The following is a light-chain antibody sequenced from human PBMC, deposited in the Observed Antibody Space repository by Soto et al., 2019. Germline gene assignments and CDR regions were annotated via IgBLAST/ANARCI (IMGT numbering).Light chain of an antibody. V-gene: IGKV1-39*01. CDR2: TAS. CDR3: QQSFSTPLN. CDR1: QDIRNY. J-gene: IGKJ4*01. Sequence: DIQMTQSPSSLSASVGDRVTITCRASQDIRNYLNWYHQEPGKAPNLLIYTASSLQSGVPSRFSGSGSGTDFTLTITSLQPEDLGAFYCQQSFSTPLNFGGGTKV.